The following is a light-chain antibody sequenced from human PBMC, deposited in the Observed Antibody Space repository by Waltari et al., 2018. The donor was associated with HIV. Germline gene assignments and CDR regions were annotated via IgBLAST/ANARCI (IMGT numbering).Light chain of an antibody. CDR3: YAAADNDLSV. CDR2: KDS. V-gene: IGLV3-27*01. J-gene: IGLJ3*02. CDR1: VMAKKN. Sequence: SYELTQPSSVSVSPGQKARITCSGDVMAKKNARWFQQKPGQAPVLVIYKDSVWPSGIPALFSGLTSGTTDTLSISGAQVEDEAHYYCYAAADNDLSVFGGGTKLTVL.